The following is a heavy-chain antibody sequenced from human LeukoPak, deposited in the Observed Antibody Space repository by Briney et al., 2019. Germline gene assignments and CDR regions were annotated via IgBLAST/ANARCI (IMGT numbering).Heavy chain of an antibody. CDR3: AKDYSDSRVADVFFEY. J-gene: IGHJ4*02. CDR1: GLTFSDYA. D-gene: IGHD2-15*01. CDR2: ITSGFTP. V-gene: IGHV3-23*01. Sequence: GGSLSLSCAASGLTFSDYAMSWFRQAPGKGLERVSGITSGFTPHYADSVKGRFTISRDNSKNTFHLQLNSLRAEDTAVYYCAKDYSDSRVADVFFEYWGQGTLVTVSS.